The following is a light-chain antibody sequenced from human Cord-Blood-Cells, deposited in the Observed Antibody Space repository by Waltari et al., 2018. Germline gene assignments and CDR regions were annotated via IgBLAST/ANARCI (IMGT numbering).Light chain of an antibody. CDR1: QSISSY. Sequence: DIHMTHSPSSLSASVRDRVTITCRESQSISSYLHWYQQKPGKAPKLLIYAASSLQSGVPSRFSGSGSGTDFTLTISSLQPEDFATYYCQQSYSTPYTFGQGTKLEIK. V-gene: IGKV1-39*01. CDR3: QQSYSTPYT. CDR2: AAS. J-gene: IGKJ2*01.